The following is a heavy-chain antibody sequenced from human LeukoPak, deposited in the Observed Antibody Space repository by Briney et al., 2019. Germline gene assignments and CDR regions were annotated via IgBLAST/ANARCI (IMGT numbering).Heavy chain of an antibody. Sequence: ASVKVSCKASGYTFTSYDINWVRQATGQGLEWMGWMNPNSGNTGYAQKFQGRVTMTRNTSISTAYMELSSLRSEDTAVYYCARGYCSGGSCYYHYYYGMDVWGQGTTVTVSS. V-gene: IGHV1-8*01. CDR2: MNPNSGNT. CDR1: GYTFTSYD. CDR3: ARGYCSGGSCYYHYYYGMDV. J-gene: IGHJ6*02. D-gene: IGHD2-15*01.